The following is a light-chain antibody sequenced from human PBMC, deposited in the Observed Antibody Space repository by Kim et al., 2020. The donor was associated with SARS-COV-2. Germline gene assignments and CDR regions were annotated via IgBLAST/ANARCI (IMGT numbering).Light chain of an antibody. J-gene: IGKJ5*01. V-gene: IGKV3-11*01. CDR2: EAS. CDR3: QLRTDWPPGFT. Sequence: PGQRGTRSCSASQSVTSYLAWYQHKPGQAPRLLIFEASNRAPGIPARFSGSGSGTDFTLTINSLEPEDFGFYYCQLRTDWPPGFTFGQGTRLEIK. CDR1: QSVTSY.